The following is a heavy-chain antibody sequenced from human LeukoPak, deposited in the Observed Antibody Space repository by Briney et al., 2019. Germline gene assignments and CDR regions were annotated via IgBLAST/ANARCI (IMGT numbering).Heavy chain of an antibody. J-gene: IGHJ3*02. V-gene: IGHV3-53*01. CDR3: ARDNLDGDAFDI. D-gene: IGHD1-1*01. CDR1: GFTVSSNY. Sequence: GGSLRLSCAASGFTVSSNYMSWVRQAPGKGLEWVSVIYSGGSTYYADSVKGRFTISRDSSKNTLYLQMNSLRAEDTAVYYCARDNLDGDAFDIWGQGTMVTVSS. CDR2: IYSGGST.